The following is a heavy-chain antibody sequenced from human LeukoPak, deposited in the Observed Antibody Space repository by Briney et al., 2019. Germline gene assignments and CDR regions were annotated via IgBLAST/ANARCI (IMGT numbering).Heavy chain of an antibody. CDR1: GFTFDDYA. V-gene: IGHV3-9*01. J-gene: IGHJ6*02. Sequence: GGSLRLSCAASGFTFDDYAMHWVRQAPGKGLEWVSGISWNSGSIGYADSVKGRFTISRDNAKNSLYLQMNSRRAEDTALYYCAKDIGYSYYYGMDVWGQGTTVTVSS. D-gene: IGHD5-18*01. CDR2: ISWNSGSI. CDR3: AKDIGYSYYYGMDV.